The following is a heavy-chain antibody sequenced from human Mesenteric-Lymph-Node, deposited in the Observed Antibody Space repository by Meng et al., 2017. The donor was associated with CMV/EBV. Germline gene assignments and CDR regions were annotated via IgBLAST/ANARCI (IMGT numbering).Heavy chain of an antibody. CDR3: ARVGGCSSSSCYTENWLDP. Sequence: TSSNWWIWVRQPPGRGLEWIGEIYHSGSTNNNPSLESRVTISVDKSKNLFSLKLTSVTAADTAVYYCARVGGCSSSSCYTENWLDPWGQGTLVTVSS. CDR1: TSSNW. J-gene: IGHJ5*02. D-gene: IGHD2-15*01. CDR2: IYHSGST. V-gene: IGHV4-4*02.